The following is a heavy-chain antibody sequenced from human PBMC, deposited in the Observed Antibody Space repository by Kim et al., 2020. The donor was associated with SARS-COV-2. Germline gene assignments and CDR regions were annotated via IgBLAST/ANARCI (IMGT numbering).Heavy chain of an antibody. D-gene: IGHD4-17*01. V-gene: IGHV3-23*01. Sequence: GRFTISRDNSKNTLYLQMNSLRAEDTAVYYCAKTPSWHYGDQRYYGMDVWGQGTTVTVSS. J-gene: IGHJ6*02. CDR3: AKTPSWHYGDQRYYGMDV.